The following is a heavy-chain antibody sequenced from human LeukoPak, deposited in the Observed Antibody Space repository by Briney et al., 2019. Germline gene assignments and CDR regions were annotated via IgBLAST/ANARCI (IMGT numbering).Heavy chain of an antibody. V-gene: IGHV4-38-2*01. CDR3: ARQNWNFGF. D-gene: IGHD1-1*01. Sequence: PSETLSLTCVVFGYSINSGYHWGWIRQPPGRGLEWIGSIHRSGSTYYNPSLKGRVTISVDTSKNHFSLRLSSVTAADTAVYYCARQNWNFGFWGQGTLVTVSS. CDR2: IHRSGST. J-gene: IGHJ4*02. CDR1: GYSINSGYH.